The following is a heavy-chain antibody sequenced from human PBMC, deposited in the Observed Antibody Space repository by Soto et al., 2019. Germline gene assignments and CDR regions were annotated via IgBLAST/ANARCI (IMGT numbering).Heavy chain of an antibody. D-gene: IGHD3-10*01. J-gene: IGHJ6*02. V-gene: IGHV1-69*01. CDR1: GGSFNNYA. CDR3: AVAMVREILIFESSGMHV. CDR2: IIPNVDTP. Sequence: QVHLVQSGAEVKKPGSAVKVSCKTSGGSFNNYAVSWVRQAPGQGLEWMGGIIPNVDTPNYAQKFQDRVTSIADESTSTVYMELRSLRSNDTDVYYCAVAMVREILIFESSGMHVWGQGTTVLVSS.